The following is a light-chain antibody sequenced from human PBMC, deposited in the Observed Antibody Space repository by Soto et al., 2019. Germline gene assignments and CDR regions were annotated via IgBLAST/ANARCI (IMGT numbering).Light chain of an antibody. Sequence: DIQMTQSPSSLSASVGDRVTITCRASRSITNYLNWYQQKPGKAPKLLIYAASSLQSGVPSRFTGSGSVTDFTVTISSLQPEDFATYFCQQSYNSPKTFGQGTKV. CDR3: QQSYNSPKT. J-gene: IGKJ1*01. V-gene: IGKV1-39*01. CDR1: RSITNY. CDR2: AAS.